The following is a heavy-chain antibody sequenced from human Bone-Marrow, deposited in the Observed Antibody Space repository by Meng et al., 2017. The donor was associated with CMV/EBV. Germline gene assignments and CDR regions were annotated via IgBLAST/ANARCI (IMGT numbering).Heavy chain of an antibody. D-gene: IGHD3-16*01. CDR1: GFTFSSYS. CDR3: KRERGFGVHLYFDY. CDR2: SSSSSSNI. Sequence: GESLKISCAASGFTFSSYSMNWVRQAPGKGLEWVSSSSSSSSNIYYADSVKGRFTISRDNYKNTLYLQMNSLRAEDTAVYYCKRERGFGVHLYFDYWGQGTVVTVSS. V-gene: IGHV3-21*01. J-gene: IGHJ4*02.